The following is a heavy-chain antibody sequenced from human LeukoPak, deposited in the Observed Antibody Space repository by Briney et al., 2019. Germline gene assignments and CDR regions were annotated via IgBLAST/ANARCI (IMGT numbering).Heavy chain of an antibody. D-gene: IGHD3-22*01. CDR3: SIDFGGRDSSGPYY. V-gene: IGHV3-20*01. CDR2: IYWNGGRT. J-gene: IGHJ4*02. Sequence: PGGSLRLSCAASGFTFNDYGMSWVRQAPGKGLELVSGIYWNGGRTGYAKGRFIISIHNAKNSLYLQFNRLRAEAAALDDCSIDFGGRDSSGPYYWGQRSLVTASS. CDR1: GFTFNDYG.